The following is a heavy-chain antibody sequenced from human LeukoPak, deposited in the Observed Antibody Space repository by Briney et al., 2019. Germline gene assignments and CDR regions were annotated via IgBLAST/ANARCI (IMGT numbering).Heavy chain of an antibody. CDR3: ARERVSSGWTIYYYYYYGMDV. V-gene: IGHV1-8*01. D-gene: IGHD6-19*01. J-gene: IGHJ6*02. CDR1: GYIFTSYD. Sequence: GASVKVSCKASGYIFTSYDINWVRQATGQGPEWMGWMKPNSGNTDYAQKFQGRVTMTRDTSISTAYMELSSLRSEDTAVYYCARERVSSGWTIYYYYYYGMDVWGQGTTVTVSS. CDR2: MKPNSGNT.